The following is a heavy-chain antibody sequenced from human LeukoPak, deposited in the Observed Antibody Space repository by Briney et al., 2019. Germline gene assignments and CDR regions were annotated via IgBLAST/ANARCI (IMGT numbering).Heavy chain of an antibody. Sequence: FPTRSVSGGPLRNGAYFMRWSRQPPGQGLGGIGYIYYSGSTYYNPSLKSRVTISVDTSKNQFSLKLSSVTAADTAVYYCARVEGEDTAMFYWGQGTLVTVSS. V-gene: IGHV4-30-4*01. D-gene: IGHD5-18*01. J-gene: IGHJ4*02. CDR1: GGPLRNGAYF. CDR2: IYYSGST. CDR3: ARVEGEDTAMFY.